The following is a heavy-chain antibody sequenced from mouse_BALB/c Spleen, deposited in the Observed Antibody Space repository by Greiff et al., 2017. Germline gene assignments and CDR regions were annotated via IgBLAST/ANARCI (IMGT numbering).Heavy chain of an antibody. J-gene: IGHJ2*01. CDR2: IYPGNSDT. D-gene: IGHD2-3*01. Sequence: VQLQQSGAELVKPGASVKLSCKASGYSFTSYWMHWVKQRPGQGLEWIGAIYPGNSDTSYNQKFKGKAKLTAVTSASTAYMELSSLTNEDSAVYYCTRRWTGYYFDYWGQGTTLTVSS. CDR3: TRRWTGYYFDY. CDR1: GYSFTSYW. V-gene: IGHV1-5*01.